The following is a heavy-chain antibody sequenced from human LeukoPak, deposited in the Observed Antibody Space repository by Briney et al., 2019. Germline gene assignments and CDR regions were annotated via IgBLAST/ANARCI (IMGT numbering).Heavy chain of an antibody. J-gene: IGHJ6*02. CDR1: GGSISSGGYY. D-gene: IGHD5-12*01. V-gene: IGHV4-61*08. CDR2: IYYSGST. Sequence: SQTLSLTCTVSGGSISSGGYYWSWIRQPPGKGLEWIGYIYYSGSTNYNPSLKSRVTMSIDTSKNQFSLNLNSVTAADTAVYYCARRPVVANNYHYGMDVWGQGTTVTVSS. CDR3: ARRPVVANNYHYGMDV.